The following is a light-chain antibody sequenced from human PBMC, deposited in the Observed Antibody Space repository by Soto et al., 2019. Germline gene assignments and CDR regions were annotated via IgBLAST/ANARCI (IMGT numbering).Light chain of an antibody. Sequence: EIVLTQSPGTLSLSPGERATLSCRASQSVSSSYLACYQQKPGQAPRLLIYGASSRATGIPDRFSGSGSGTDFTLTISRLEPEDFAVYYCQQYGSSSWTFGQGTNVETK. V-gene: IGKV3-20*01. CDR3: QQYGSSSWT. CDR2: GAS. CDR1: QSVSSSY. J-gene: IGKJ1*01.